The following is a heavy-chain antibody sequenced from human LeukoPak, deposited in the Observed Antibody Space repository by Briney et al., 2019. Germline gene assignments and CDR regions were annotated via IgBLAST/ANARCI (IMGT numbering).Heavy chain of an antibody. CDR2: IIPIFGTA. CDR1: GGTFSSYA. J-gene: IGHJ1*01. D-gene: IGHD6-13*01. V-gene: IGHV1-69*05. Sequence: ASVKVSWKASGGTFSSYAISWVRQARGQGLEWMGRIIPIFGTANYAQKFQGRVTITTDESTSTAYMELSSLRSEDTAVYYCARDDSSSFRGAEYFQHWGQGTLVTVSS. CDR3: ARDDSSSFRGAEYFQH.